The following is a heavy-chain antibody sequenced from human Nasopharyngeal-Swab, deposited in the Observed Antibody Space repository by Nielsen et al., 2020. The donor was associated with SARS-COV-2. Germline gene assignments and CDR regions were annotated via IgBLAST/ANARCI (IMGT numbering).Heavy chain of an antibody. CDR1: GFAFSSYT. CDR2: ISSDDKYI. J-gene: IGHJ4*02. V-gene: IGHV3-21*04. Sequence: GGSLRLSCAVSGFAFSSYTMNWVRQAPGKGLEWVSSISSDDKYIFYADSVKGRFSISGDNAKHSVYLQMNSLRGDDTATYFCARALGAVVPAAEPYWGRGTLVTVSS. CDR3: ARALGAVVPAAEPY. D-gene: IGHD2-2*01.